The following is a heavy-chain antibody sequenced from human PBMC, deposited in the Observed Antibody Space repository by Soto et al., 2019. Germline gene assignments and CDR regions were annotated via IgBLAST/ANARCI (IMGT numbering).Heavy chain of an antibody. Sequence: PSETLSLTCAVYGGSFSGYYWSWIRQPPGKGLEWIGEINHSGSTNYNPSLKSRVTISVDTSKNQFSLKLSSVTAADTAVYYCARSCGVAAAGNAAYYFDYWGQGTLVTVSS. CDR1: GGSFSGYY. V-gene: IGHV4-34*01. CDR3: ARSCGVAAAGNAAYYFDY. D-gene: IGHD6-13*01. J-gene: IGHJ4*02. CDR2: INHSGST.